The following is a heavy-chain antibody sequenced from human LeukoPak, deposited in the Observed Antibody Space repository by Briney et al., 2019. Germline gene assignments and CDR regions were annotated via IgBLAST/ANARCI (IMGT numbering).Heavy chain of an antibody. J-gene: IGHJ4*02. CDR2: IKQDGSEK. V-gene: IGHV3-7*01. CDR1: GFTFSSYW. CDR3: ARDYRGLDGDYGDY. D-gene: IGHD4-17*01. Sequence: EPGGSLRLSCAASGFTFSSYWMSWVRQAPGKGLEWVANIKQDGSEKYYVDSVKGRFTISSDNAKNSLYLQMNSLRAEDTAVCHCARDYRGLDGDYGDYWGQGTLVTVSS.